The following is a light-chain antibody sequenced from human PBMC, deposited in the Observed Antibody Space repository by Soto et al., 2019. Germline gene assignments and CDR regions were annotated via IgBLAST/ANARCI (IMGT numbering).Light chain of an antibody. V-gene: IGLV2-23*02. Sequence: QSALTQPASVSGSPGQSITISCTGTSSDVGSYKLVSWYQQHPGKAPKLMIFEVSKRPSGISDRFSGSKSGSTASLTISGLQAEDEADYYCCSYAGTSTHTVFGGGTQLTVL. CDR2: EVS. J-gene: IGLJ7*01. CDR1: SSDVGSYKL. CDR3: CSYAGTSTHTV.